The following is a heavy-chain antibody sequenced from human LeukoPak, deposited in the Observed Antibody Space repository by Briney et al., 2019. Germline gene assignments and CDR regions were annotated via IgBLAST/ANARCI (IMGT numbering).Heavy chain of an antibody. V-gene: IGHV3-48*04. D-gene: IGHD3-10*01. CDR1: GFTFSSYS. CDR2: ISSSSSTI. J-gene: IGHJ6*03. CDR3: AREDGDPVYYYYMDV. Sequence: GGSLRLSCAASGFTFSSYSMNWVRQAPGKGREWVSYISSSSSTIYYADSVKGRFTISRDSAKNSLYLQMNSLRAEDTAVYYCAREDGDPVYYYYMDVWGKGTTVTVSS.